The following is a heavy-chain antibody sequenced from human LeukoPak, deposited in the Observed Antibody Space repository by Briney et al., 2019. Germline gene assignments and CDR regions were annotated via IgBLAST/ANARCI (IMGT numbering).Heavy chain of an antibody. Sequence: SETLSLTCAVYGGSFSGYYWSWIRQPPGKGLEWIGEINHSGSTNYNPSLKSRVTISVDTSKNQFSLKLSSVTAADTAVYYCPRLSPVPAAFDYWGQGTLVTDSS. CDR3: PRLSPVPAAFDY. CDR1: GGSFSGYY. J-gene: IGHJ4*02. D-gene: IGHD2-2*01. V-gene: IGHV4-34*01. CDR2: INHSGST.